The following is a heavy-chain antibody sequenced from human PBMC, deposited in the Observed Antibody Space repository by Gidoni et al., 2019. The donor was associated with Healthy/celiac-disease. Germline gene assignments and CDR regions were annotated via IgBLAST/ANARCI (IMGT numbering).Heavy chain of an antibody. J-gene: IGHJ4*02. D-gene: IGHD2-21*01. Sequence: QVQLQESGPGLVKPSQTLSLTCTVSGGSISSGCYYWSWIRQHPGKGLEWIGYIYYSGSTYYNPSLKSRVTISVDTSKNQFSLKLSSVTAADTAVYYCARQTRVVHRPFDYWGQGTLVTVSS. CDR3: ARQTRVVHRPFDY. V-gene: IGHV4-31*03. CDR1: GGSISSGCYY. CDR2: IYYSGST.